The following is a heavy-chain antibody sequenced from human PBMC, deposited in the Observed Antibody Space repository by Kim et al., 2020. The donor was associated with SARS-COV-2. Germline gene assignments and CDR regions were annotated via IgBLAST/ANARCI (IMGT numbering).Heavy chain of an antibody. CDR3: TTDLCSGGSCYSASSFSVRVGLTTYGMDV. CDR1: GFTFSNAW. V-gene: IGHV3-15*01. Sequence: GGSLRLSCAASGFTFSNAWMSWVRQAPGKGLEWVGRIKSKTDGGTTDYAAPVKGRFTISRDDSKNTLYLQMNSLKTEDTAVYYCTTDLCSGGSCYSASSFSVRVGLTTYGMDVWGQGTTVTVSS. J-gene: IGHJ6*02. CDR2: IKSKTDGGTT. D-gene: IGHD2-15*01.